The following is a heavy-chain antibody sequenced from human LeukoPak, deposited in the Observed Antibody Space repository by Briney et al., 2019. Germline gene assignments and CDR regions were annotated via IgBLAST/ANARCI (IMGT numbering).Heavy chain of an antibody. Sequence: PGRSLRLSWAAAGFTFSSYGMHWVRQAPGKGLEWVAVIWYDGSNKYYADSVKGRFTISRDNSKNTLYLQMNSLRAEDTAVYYCARQSAYSSSFHWYFDLWGRGTLVTVSS. CDR2: IWYDGSNK. J-gene: IGHJ2*01. CDR3: ARQSAYSSSFHWYFDL. CDR1: GFTFSSYG. D-gene: IGHD6-6*01. V-gene: IGHV3-33*01.